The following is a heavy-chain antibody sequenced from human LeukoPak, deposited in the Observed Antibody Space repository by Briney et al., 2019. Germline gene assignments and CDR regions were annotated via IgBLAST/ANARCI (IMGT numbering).Heavy chain of an antibody. CDR1: GYSFSNYW. J-gene: IGHJ3*01. V-gene: IGHV5-51*01. CDR3: AKHAYSDSTSAFDF. Sequence: GESLKISCEASGYSFSNYWFGWVRQLPGKGLECLGIIYPSDSYTRYSPSFQGQVTISADKSINTAYLQWSSLRASDTAMYYCAKHAYSDSTSAFDFWGQGTMVTVSS. D-gene: IGHD4-11*01. CDR2: IYPSDSYT.